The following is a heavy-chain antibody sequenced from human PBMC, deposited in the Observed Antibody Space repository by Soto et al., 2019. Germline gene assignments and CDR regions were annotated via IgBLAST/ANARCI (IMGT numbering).Heavy chain of an antibody. Sequence: PGGSLRLSCAASGFTFSNYAMQWVRQAPGKGLEWVGVISSDGGQKFYIDPVKGRFTISRDNSKNTLYLQMSSLRSDDTAVYYCAKDAGAAGTFDFWGQGTLVTVSS. CDR1: GFTFSNYA. CDR3: AKDAGAAGTFDF. CDR2: ISSDGGQK. J-gene: IGHJ4*02. V-gene: IGHV3-30*18. D-gene: IGHD6-13*01.